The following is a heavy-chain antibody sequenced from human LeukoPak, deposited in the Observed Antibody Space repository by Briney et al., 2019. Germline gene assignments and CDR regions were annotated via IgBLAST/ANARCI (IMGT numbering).Heavy chain of an antibody. D-gene: IGHD3-16*02. CDR3: ARDGRGGITFGGVIVPFDY. V-gene: IGHV3-66*01. J-gene: IGHJ4*02. CDR1: GFTVSSNY. CDR2: IYSGGST. Sequence: GGSLRLSCAASGFTVSSNYMSWVRQAPGKGLEWVSVIYSGGSTYYADSVKGRFTISRDNSKNTLYLQMNSLRAEDTAVYYCARDGRGGITFGGVIVPFDYWGQGTLVTVSS.